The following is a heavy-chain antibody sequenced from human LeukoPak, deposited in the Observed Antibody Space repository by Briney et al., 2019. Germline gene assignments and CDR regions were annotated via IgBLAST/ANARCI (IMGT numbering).Heavy chain of an antibody. Sequence: SETLSLTCTISGGSITSTTYSWGWIRQPPGKGLEWIGEINHSGSTNYNPSLKSRVTISVDTSKNQFSLKLSSVTAADTAVYYCARGRRYDFWSGYQIFDYWGQGTLVTVSS. D-gene: IGHD3-3*01. CDR3: ARGRRYDFWSGYQIFDY. CDR1: GGSITSTTYS. V-gene: IGHV4-39*07. J-gene: IGHJ4*02. CDR2: INHSGST.